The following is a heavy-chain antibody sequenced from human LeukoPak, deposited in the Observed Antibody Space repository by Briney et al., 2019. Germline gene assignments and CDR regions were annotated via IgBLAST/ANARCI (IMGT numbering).Heavy chain of an antibody. Sequence: PSETLSLTRTVSGDSLTSGSRYWSWLRQPAGQGLEWIGHFYSSTRTTYNPSLESRVTISGDTAKNQFSLKLDSVTAADTAVYFCARCMSELDYGDYAYYYHMDVWGKGTTVTVSS. CDR3: ARCMSELDYGDYAYYYHMDV. V-gene: IGHV4-61*09. J-gene: IGHJ6*04. CDR2: FYSSTRT. D-gene: IGHD4-17*01. CDR1: GDSLTSGSRY.